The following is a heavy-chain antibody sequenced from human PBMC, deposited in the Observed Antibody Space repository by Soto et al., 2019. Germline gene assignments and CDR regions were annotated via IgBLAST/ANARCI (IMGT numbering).Heavy chain of an antibody. CDR3: ARIAMPARPRWYNWFDP. J-gene: IGHJ5*02. CDR2: MNPNSGET. Sequence: QEQLVQSXAXVKKPGASVKVSCMTSGYTFNDYEINWVRQATGQGLEWIGWMNPNSGETGYAQRFQGRVTMTTSSSLSTAYLELSSLTSDDTAVYYCARIAMPARPRWYNWFDPWGQGTLVTVSS. V-gene: IGHV1-8*02. D-gene: IGHD2-2*01. CDR1: GYTFNDYE.